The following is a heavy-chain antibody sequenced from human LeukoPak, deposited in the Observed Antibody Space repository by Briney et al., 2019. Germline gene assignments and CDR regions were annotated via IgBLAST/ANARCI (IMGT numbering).Heavy chain of an antibody. Sequence: ASVKVSCKASGYTFTSYDIHWVRQATGQGLEWMGWMNPNSGNTGYAQKFQGRVTMTRNTSISTAYMELSSLRSEATAVYYCVIDSSSWYDYFDPWGQGTLVTVSS. CDR1: GYTFTSYD. V-gene: IGHV1-8*01. D-gene: IGHD6-13*01. CDR2: MNPNSGNT. J-gene: IGHJ5*02. CDR3: VIDSSSWYDYFDP.